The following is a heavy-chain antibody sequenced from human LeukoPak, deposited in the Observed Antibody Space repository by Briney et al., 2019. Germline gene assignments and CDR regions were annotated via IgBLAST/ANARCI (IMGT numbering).Heavy chain of an antibody. J-gene: IGHJ5*02. V-gene: IGHV4-34*01. CDR2: VNHSGST. Sequence: SQTLSLTCTVYGGSFSGYYWRWVRQPPGRGLEWIGEVNHSGSTNYNPSLKLRGTISVDTSKNQFSLKLSSVTAADTAVYYCARGRGANLWGQGTLVTVSS. CDR1: GGSFSGYY. CDR3: ARGRGANL. D-gene: IGHD3-10*01.